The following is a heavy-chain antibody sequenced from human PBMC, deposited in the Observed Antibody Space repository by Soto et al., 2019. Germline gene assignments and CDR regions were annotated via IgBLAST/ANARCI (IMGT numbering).Heavy chain of an antibody. V-gene: IGHV3-30*18. D-gene: IGHD4-4*01. Sequence: PAGSLRLSCAASGFTCSRYGMHWVLQAPGKGLEWVAVISYDGSKKYYADSVKGRFTISRDNSKNTLYLQMNSLRAEDTAVYYCAKDRESTVNSLYNWFDPWGQGTLVTVSS. J-gene: IGHJ5*02. CDR3: AKDRESTVNSLYNWFDP. CDR1: GFTCSRYG. CDR2: ISYDGSKK.